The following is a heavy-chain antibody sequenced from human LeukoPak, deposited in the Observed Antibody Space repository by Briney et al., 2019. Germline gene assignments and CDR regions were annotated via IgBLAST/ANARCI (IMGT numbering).Heavy chain of an antibody. J-gene: IGHJ3*02. CDR3: ARHGGYYSPKGAFDI. D-gene: IGHD3-10*01. V-gene: IGHV4-59*08. CDR2: IDYSGNT. CDR1: GGSVNSYY. Sequence: SETLSLTCTVSGGSVNSYYWSWIRQPPGKGLEWLGYIDYSGNTNYSPSLKSRVTISVDTSKNQFSLKLSSVTAADTAVYYCARHGGYYSPKGAFDIWGQGTMVTVSS.